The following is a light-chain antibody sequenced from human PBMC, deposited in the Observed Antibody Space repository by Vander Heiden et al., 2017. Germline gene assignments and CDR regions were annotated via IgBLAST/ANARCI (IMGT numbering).Light chain of an antibody. CDR1: QSVLSSSNNKNY. Sequence: DSEMTQPPDSLAGASGERATINWKSSQSVLSSSNNKNYLAWYQQKPGQPPKLLIYWASTREAGVPDRFSGSGSGTDFTLTISSLQAEDVAVYCCQQYYSTPWTFGQGTKVEIK. CDR3: QQYYSTPWT. J-gene: IGKJ1*01. CDR2: WAS. V-gene: IGKV4-1*01.